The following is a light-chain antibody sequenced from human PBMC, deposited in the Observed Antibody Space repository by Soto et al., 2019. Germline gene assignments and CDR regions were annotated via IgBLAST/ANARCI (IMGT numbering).Light chain of an antibody. CDR3: ATWDDTLNVWM. CDR2: NNN. J-gene: IGLJ3*02. CDR1: RSNIGSNT. V-gene: IGLV1-44*01. Sequence: QSVLTQPPSASGTPGQRVTISCSGSRSNIGSNTVNWYQQLPGTGPKLLIYNNNQRPSGVPDRFSGSKSGTSASLAISGVQSGDEADFYCATWDDTLNVWMFGGGTKLTVL.